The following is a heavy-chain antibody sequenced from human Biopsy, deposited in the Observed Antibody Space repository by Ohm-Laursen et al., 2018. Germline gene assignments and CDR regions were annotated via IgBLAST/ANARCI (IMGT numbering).Heavy chain of an antibody. CDR2: ISYNERT. CDR1: GASVKTSGYF. J-gene: IGHJ2*01. V-gene: IGHV4-31*03. Sequence: TLSLTCSVSGASVKTSGYFWAWIRQRPGKGLEWIGYISYNERTHYNPSLTSRLAISFDTSNNRISLQLRSVSVADKAVYYCVREPKTGTAEAWYFDLWGRGSPVTVPS. CDR3: VREPKTGTAEAWYFDL. D-gene: IGHD3-9*01.